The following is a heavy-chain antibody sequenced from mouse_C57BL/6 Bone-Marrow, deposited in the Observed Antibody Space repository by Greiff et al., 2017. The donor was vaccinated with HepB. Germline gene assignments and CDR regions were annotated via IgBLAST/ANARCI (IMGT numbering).Heavy chain of an antibody. Sequence: EVKLVESGGGLVKPGGSLKLSCAASGFTFSSYTMSWFRQTPEKRLEWVATISGGGGNTYYPDSVKGRFTISRDNAKNTLYLQMSSLRSEDTALYYCARDGYYPYYFDYWGQGTTLTVSS. CDR2: ISGGGGNT. CDR3: ARDGYYPYYFDY. D-gene: IGHD2-3*01. CDR1: GFTFSSYT. V-gene: IGHV5-9*01. J-gene: IGHJ2*01.